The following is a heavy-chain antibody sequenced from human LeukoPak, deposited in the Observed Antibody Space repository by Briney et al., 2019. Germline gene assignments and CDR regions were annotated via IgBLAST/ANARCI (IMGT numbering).Heavy chain of an antibody. CDR1: GFTFSSYA. CDR2: ISGSGGST. CDR3: AKDDAWGRYKD. D-gene: IGHD3-16*01. J-gene: IGHJ1*01. V-gene: IGHV3-23*01. Sequence: GGSLRLSCAASGFTFSSYAMSWVRQAPGKGLEWVSAISGSGGSTYYADSVKGRFTISRDNSKNTLYLQMNSLRGEDTAVYYCAKDDAWGRYKDWGQGTLVTVSS.